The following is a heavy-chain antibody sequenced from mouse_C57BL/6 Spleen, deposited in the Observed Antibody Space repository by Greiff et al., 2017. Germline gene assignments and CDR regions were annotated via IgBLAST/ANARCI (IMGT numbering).Heavy chain of an antibody. V-gene: IGHV14-3*01. CDR1: GYTITNSY. D-gene: IGHD1-1*01. CDR3: AGEDYGSSYVHPPSSY. J-gene: IGHJ3*01. CDR2: IDPAYGTT. Sequence: EVQGVQSVAELVRPGASVKLSCKASGYTITNSYMHWVKQRPEQGLEWIGRIDPAYGTTKYAPKFKGKATITADPSSNPAYLQLSSLTSEDTAMYYCAGEDYGSSYVHPPSSYWGQGTLVTVSA.